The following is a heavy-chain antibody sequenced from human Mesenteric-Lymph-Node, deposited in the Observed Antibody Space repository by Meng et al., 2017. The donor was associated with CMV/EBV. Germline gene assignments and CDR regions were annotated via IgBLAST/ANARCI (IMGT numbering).Heavy chain of an antibody. J-gene: IGHJ5*02. CDR1: GGSISSYY. Sequence: SETLSLTCTVSGGSISSYYWSWIRQPPGKGLEWIGYIYYSGSTNYNPSLKSRVTISVDTSKNQFSLKLSSVTAADTAVYYCAKGSHYDYNWFDPWGQGTLVTVSS. V-gene: IGHV4-59*01. CDR3: AKGSHYDYNWFDP. D-gene: IGHD3-3*01. CDR2: IYYSGST.